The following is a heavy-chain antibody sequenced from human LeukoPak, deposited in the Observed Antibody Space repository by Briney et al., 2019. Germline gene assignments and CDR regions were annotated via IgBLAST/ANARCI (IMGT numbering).Heavy chain of an antibody. CDR1: GFTFSSYW. J-gene: IGHJ4*02. CDR2: INSDGNST. D-gene: IGHD5-18*01. CDR3: GRSTGKHGYSYGYGGHFDY. V-gene: IGHV3-74*01. Sequence: GGSLRLSCAASGFTFSSYWTHWVRQAPGKGLVWVSRINSDGNSTSYADSVEGRFTISRDNAKNTLYLQMNSLRAEDTAVYYCGRSTGKHGYSYGYGGHFDYWGQGTLVTVSS.